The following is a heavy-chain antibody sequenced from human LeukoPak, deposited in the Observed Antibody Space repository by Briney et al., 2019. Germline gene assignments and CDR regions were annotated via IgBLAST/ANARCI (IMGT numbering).Heavy chain of an antibody. CDR1: GYTFTSYA. V-gene: IGHV7-4-1*02. Sequence: ASVKVSCKASGYTFTSYAMNWVRQAPGQGLEWMGWINTNTGNPTYAQGFTGRFVFSLDTSVSAAYLQISSLKAEDTAVYYCARGWSSGWYGYYFDYWGQGTLVTVSS. J-gene: IGHJ4*02. D-gene: IGHD6-19*01. CDR2: INTNTGNP. CDR3: ARGWSSGWYGYYFDY.